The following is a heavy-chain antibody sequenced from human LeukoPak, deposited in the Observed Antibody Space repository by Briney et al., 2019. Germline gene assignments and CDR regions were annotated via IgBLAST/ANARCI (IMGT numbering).Heavy chain of an antibody. V-gene: IGHV1-2*04. J-gene: IGHJ6*02. CDR1: GYTFTGYY. CDR2: INPNSGGT. CDR3: ARGLLFSHYYYYGMDV. Sequence: GASVKVSCKASGYTFTGYYMHWVRQAPGQGLEWMGWINPNSGGTNYAQKFQGWVTMTRDTSISTAYMELSRLRSDDTAVYYCARGLLFSHYYYYGMDVWGQGTTVTVSS. D-gene: IGHD2-21*02.